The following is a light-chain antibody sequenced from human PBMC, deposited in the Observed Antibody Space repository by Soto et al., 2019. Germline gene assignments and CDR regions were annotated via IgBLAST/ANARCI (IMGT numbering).Light chain of an antibody. CDR2: DVS. J-gene: IGLJ1*01. CDR3: SSYTSGSTRV. V-gene: IGLV2-14*03. Sequence: QSALTQPASVSGSPGQSITISCTGTTSDIGGYNYVSWYQQHPGKAPKLMIYDVSSRPSGVSYRFSGSKSGNTASLTISGLQAEDEADYYCSSYTSGSTRVFGTGTKLT. CDR1: TSDIGGYNY.